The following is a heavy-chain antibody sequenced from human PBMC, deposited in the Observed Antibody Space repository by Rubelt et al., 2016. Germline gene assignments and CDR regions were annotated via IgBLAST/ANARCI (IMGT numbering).Heavy chain of an antibody. CDR3: ARLEELRSTDY. CDR1: GYSISSGYY. CDR2: IYHSGST. J-gene: IGHJ4*02. D-gene: IGHD3-10*01. Sequence: QVQLQESGPGLVKPSETLSLTCTVSGYSISSGYYWGWIRQPPGKGLEWIGSIYHSGSTYYNPSLKSRVTISVDTSQNQFSRELSSVTAADTAVYYCARLEELRSTDYWGQGTLVTVSS. V-gene: IGHV4-38-2*02.